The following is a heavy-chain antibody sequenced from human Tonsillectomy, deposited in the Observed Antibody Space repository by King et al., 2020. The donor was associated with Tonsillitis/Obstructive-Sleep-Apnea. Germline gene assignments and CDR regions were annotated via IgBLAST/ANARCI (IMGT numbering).Heavy chain of an antibody. Sequence: QLQESGPGLVKPSETLSLTCTVSGGSISSYYWSWIRQPPGKGLEWIGYIYYSGSTNYNPSLKSRVTISVDTSKNQFSLKLSSVTAADTAVYYCARGLGTGDGWFDPWGQGTLVTVSS. V-gene: IGHV4-59*01. CDR1: GGSISSYY. CDR2: IYYSGST. CDR3: ARGLGTGDGWFDP. D-gene: IGHD7-27*01. J-gene: IGHJ5*02.